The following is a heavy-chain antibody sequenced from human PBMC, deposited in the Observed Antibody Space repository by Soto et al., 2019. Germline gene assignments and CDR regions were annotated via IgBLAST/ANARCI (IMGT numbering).Heavy chain of an antibody. CDR2: TYYRSKWFN. CDR1: GDSVPSNTAA. Sequence: PSQTLSLTCAISGDSVPSNTAAWSWIRQSPSRGLEWLGRTYYRSKWFNGYALSVKSRITINPDTSKNQFSLQLNSVTPEDTALYYCARDQEVGNAFDIWGQGTLVTVSS. V-gene: IGHV6-1*01. J-gene: IGHJ3*02. D-gene: IGHD1-1*01. CDR3: ARDQEVGNAFDI.